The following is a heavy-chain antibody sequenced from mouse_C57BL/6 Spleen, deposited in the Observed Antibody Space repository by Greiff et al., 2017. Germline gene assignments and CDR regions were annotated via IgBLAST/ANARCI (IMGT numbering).Heavy chain of an antibody. J-gene: IGHJ2*01. D-gene: IGHD4-1*01. CDR1: GYTFTSYW. CDR2: IDPSDSYT. V-gene: IGHV1-69*01. CDR3: ARTGTGGYYFDY. Sequence: VQLHQPGAELVMPGASVKLSCKASGYTFTSYWMHWVKQRPGQGLEWIGEIDPSDSYTNYNQKFKGKSTLTVDKSSSTAYMQISSLTSEDSAVYYCARTGTGGYYFDYWGQGTTLTVSS.